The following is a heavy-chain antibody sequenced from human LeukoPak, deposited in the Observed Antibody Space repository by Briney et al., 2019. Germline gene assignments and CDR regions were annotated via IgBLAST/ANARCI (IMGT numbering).Heavy chain of an antibody. CDR1: GFTFSSYA. D-gene: IGHD3-9*01. V-gene: IGHV3-23*01. CDR2: ISGSGGST. J-gene: IGHJ6*02. Sequence: GGSLRPSCAASGFTFSSYAMSWVRQAPGKGLEWVSAISGSGGSTYYADSVKGRFTISRDNSKNTLYLQMNSLRAEDTAVYYCAKEGHILTGYWSFYGMDVWGQGTTVTVSS. CDR3: AKEGHILTGYWSFYGMDV.